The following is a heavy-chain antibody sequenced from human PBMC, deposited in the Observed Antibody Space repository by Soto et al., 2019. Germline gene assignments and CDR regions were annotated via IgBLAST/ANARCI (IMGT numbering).Heavy chain of an antibody. D-gene: IGHD6-13*01. CDR3: ARDQPGIAESYYYYYGMDV. V-gene: IGHV1-18*01. J-gene: IGHJ6*02. CDR2: ISAYNGNT. CDR1: GYTFTSYG. Sequence: GASVKVSCKASGYTFTSYGISWVRQAPGQGLEWMGWISAYNGNTNYAQKLQGRVTMTTDTSTSTAYMELRSLRSDDTAVYYCARDQPGIAESYYYYYGMDVWGQGTTVTVSS.